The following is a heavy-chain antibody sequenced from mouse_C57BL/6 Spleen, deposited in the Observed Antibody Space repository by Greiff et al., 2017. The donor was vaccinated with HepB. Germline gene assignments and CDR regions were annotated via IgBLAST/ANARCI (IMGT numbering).Heavy chain of an antibody. V-gene: IGHV2-9-1*01. CDR3: ASIYYDYDWYFDV. Sequence: VKLEESGPGLVAPSQSLSITCTVSGFSLTSYAISWVRQPPGKGLEWLGVIWTGGGTNYNSALKSRLSISKDNSKSQVFLKMNSLQTDDTARYYCASIYYDYDWYFDVWGTGTTVTVSS. J-gene: IGHJ1*03. CDR2: IWTGGGT. CDR1: GFSLTSYA. D-gene: IGHD2-4*01.